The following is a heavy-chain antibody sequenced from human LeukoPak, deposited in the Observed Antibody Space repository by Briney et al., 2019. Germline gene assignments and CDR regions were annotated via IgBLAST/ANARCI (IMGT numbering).Heavy chain of an antibody. CDR3: AKEGAGDSKANDY. CDR2: IDANTGVA. Sequence: ASVKVSCKASGFTFTAYYIHWVRQAPGQGLEWMGCIDANTGVATYAQKFQGRVTMTRDTSISAACMELSSLRSDDTAMYYCAKEGAGDSKANDYWGQGTLVSVSS. V-gene: IGHV1-2*02. D-gene: IGHD3-10*01. CDR1: GFTFTAYY. J-gene: IGHJ4*02.